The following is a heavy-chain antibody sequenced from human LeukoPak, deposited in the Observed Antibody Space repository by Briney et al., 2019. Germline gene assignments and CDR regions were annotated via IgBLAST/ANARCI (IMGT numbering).Heavy chain of an antibody. CDR2: ISSSGSTI. D-gene: IGHD6-19*01. J-gene: IGHJ4*02. Sequence: PGGSLRLSCAASGFTFSSYEMNWVRQAPGKGLEWVSYISSSGSTIYYADSVKGRFTISRDNAKNSLYLQMSSLRAEDTAVYYCARIQYSSGGYYFDYWGQGTLVTVSS. CDR1: GFTFSSYE. CDR3: ARIQYSSGGYYFDY. V-gene: IGHV3-48*03.